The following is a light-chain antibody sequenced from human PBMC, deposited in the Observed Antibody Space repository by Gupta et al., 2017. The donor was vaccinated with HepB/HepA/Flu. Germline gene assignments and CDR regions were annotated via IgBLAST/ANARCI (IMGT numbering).Light chain of an antibody. CDR1: QSVGLY. V-gene: IGKV3-11*01. J-gene: IGKJ5*01. Sequence: IVLTQSPATLSLSPGDRATLSCRASQSVGLYLSWYQQKPGQAPRLLIYDASNRATGIPARFSGSGSGTDFTLTISRREPEDFAVYYCQQRSRWPALTFGQGTRLDIK. CDR2: DAS. CDR3: QQRSRWPALT.